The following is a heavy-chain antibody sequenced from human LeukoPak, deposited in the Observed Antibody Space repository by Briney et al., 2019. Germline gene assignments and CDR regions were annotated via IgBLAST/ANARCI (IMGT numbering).Heavy chain of an antibody. D-gene: IGHD1-26*01. J-gene: IGHJ4*02. V-gene: IGHV1-8*03. CDR3: ARGNPHSGSYYLDY. Sequence: ASVKVSCKASGYIFTSYDINWVPQATGQRLEWMRWMNPNSGNTGYAQKFQGRVTITRDTTITTAYMELSSLRSEETAMYYCARGNPHSGSYYLDYWGQGTLVTVSS. CDR2: MNPNSGNT. CDR1: GYIFTSYD.